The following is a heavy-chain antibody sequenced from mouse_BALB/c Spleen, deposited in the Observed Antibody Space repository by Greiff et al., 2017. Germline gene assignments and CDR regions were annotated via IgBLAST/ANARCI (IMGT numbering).Heavy chain of an antibody. Sequence: EVQRVESGGGLVKPGGSLKLSCAASGFTFSSYAMSWVRQTPEKRLEWVATISSGGSYTYYPDSVKGRFTISRDNAKNTLYLQLSSLRSEDTAMYYCAGRPGRRSYFDVWGAGTTVTVSS. D-gene: IGHD1-2*01. CDR2: ISSGGSYT. J-gene: IGHJ1*01. CDR1: GFTFSSYA. CDR3: AGRPGRRSYFDV. V-gene: IGHV5-9-3*01.